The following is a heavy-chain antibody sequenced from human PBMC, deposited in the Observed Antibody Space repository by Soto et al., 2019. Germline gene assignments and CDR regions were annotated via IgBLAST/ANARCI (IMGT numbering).Heavy chain of an antibody. CDR3: ARTVTMSPHGDYYYYMDV. CDR1: GGTFSSYT. D-gene: IGHD4-4*01. Sequence: GASVKVSCKASGGTFSSYTISWVRQAPGQGLEWMGRIIPILGIANYAQKFQGRVTITADKSTSTAYMELSSLRSEDTAVYYCARTVTMSPHGDYYYYMDVWGKGTTVTVSS. V-gene: IGHV1-69*02. CDR2: IIPILGIA. J-gene: IGHJ6*03.